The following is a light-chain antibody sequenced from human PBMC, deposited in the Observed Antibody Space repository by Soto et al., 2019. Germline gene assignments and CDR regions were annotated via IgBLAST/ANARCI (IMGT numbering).Light chain of an antibody. CDR1: QDISNY. V-gene: IGKV1-33*01. CDR3: QQYDNLPPFT. Sequence: DIQMTQSPSSLSASVGDRVTITCQASQDISNYLNWYQQKPGKAPKLLIYDASNLETGVPSRFSGSGSGTDCSFTSSSVQPEDIATYYCQQYDNLPPFTFGPGTKVDIK. CDR2: DAS. J-gene: IGKJ3*01.